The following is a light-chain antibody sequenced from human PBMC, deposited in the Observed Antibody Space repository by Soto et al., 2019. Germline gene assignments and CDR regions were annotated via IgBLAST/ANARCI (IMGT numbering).Light chain of an antibody. J-gene: IGKJ3*01. CDR3: QQYGSSLFT. V-gene: IGKV3-20*01. CDR2: GAS. CDR1: QSVSNNY. Sequence: ENLLTQSPGPPSLSPGERATLSCRASQSVSNNYLAWYQQKPGQAPRLLIYGASSRATGIPDRFSGSGSGTDFTLTISRLEPEDFAVYYCQQYGSSLFTFGPGTKVDIK.